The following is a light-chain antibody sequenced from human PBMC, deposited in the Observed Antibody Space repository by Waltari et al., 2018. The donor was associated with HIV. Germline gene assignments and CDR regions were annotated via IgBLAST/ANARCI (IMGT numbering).Light chain of an antibody. J-gene: IGKJ1*01. V-gene: IGKV3-15*01. CDR1: QSVGTN. CDR2: GAS. CDR3: QQYKDWPT. Sequence: EVMMTQSPVTLSVSPGEGASLSCRASQSVGTNLAWYQKKPGQAPRLLIFGASTRATGIPLRFTGSGSGTEFTLTITSLQSADFALYYCQQYKDWPTFGQGTKAEI.